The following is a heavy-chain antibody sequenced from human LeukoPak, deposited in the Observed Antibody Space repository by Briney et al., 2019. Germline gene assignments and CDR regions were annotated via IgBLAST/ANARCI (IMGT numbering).Heavy chain of an antibody. CDR2: IYYSGST. Sequence: SETLPLTCTVSGGSISSYYWSWIRQPPGKGLEWIGYIYYSGSTNYNPSLKSRVTISVDTSKNQFSLKLSSVTAADTAVYYCARGISGDYALWFDPWGQGTLVTVSS. J-gene: IGHJ5*02. V-gene: IGHV4-59*01. D-gene: IGHD4-17*01. CDR3: ARGISGDYALWFDP. CDR1: GGSISSYY.